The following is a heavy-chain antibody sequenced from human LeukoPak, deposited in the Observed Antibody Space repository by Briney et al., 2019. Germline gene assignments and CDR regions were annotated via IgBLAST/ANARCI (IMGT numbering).Heavy chain of an antibody. CDR2: FYSGGA. CDR3: ARAKRNLSCPFDY. Sequence: PSETLSLTCTISSDSISSYYWTWIRQPPGKGLEWIGYFYSGGAYYNPSLNSRVTISLDTSKNQFFLKLSSVTAADTAVYFCARAKRNLSCPFDYWGQGTLVTVSS. D-gene: IGHD1-1*01. V-gene: IGHV4-59*13. J-gene: IGHJ4*02. CDR1: SDSISSYY.